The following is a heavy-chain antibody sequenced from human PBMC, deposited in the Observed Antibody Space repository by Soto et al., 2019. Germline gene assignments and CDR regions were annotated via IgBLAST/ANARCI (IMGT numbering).Heavy chain of an antibody. CDR2: FIPIFNRP. V-gene: IGHV1-69*01. J-gene: IGHJ6*02. Sequence: QVQLVQSGAEVQKPGSSVKVSCKASGGTFSSYAISWVRQAPGHGLEWMGGFIPIFNRPHSARKFQGRVTITADESTSTAYMDLSSLRSEDTAVYYCARGQFHHVSNYYYALDVWGQGTTVTVS. CDR3: ARGQFHHVSNYYYALDV. CDR1: GGTFSSYA.